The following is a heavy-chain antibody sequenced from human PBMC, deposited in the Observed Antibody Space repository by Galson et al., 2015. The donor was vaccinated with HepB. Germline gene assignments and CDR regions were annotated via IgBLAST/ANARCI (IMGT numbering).Heavy chain of an antibody. D-gene: IGHD6-19*01. CDR1: GYSFTNYW. Sequence: QSGAEVTKPGESLKISCKGSGYSFTNYWIGWVRQMPGKGLEWMGVIYLGDSDTRYSPSFQGQVTISADNSISTAYLQWSSLKASDTAMYYCATAIAVAGSDIYYFDYGGQGTLVTVSS. J-gene: IGHJ4*02. CDR3: ATAIAVAGSDIYYFDY. CDR2: IYLGDSDT. V-gene: IGHV5-51*01.